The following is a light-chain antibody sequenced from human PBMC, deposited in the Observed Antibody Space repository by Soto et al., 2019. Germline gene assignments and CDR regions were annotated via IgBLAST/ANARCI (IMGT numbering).Light chain of an antibody. J-gene: IGKJ1*01. CDR1: QTVRNNY. Sequence: EMVLTQSPGNLSLFPGERATIFCRASQTVRNNYLAWYQQRPGQAXRLLIYAASSRVTGIPDRFSGSGSGTEFTLTISSLQSEDFAIYYCQQYNSWTLGQGTKVDIK. CDR3: QQYNSWT. V-gene: IGKV3-20*01. CDR2: AAS.